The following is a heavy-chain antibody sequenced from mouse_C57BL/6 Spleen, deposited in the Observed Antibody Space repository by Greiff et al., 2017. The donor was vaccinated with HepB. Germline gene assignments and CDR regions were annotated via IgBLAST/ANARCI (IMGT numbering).Heavy chain of an antibody. CDR1: GYSITSGYY. CDR2: ISYDGSN. D-gene: IGHD2-5*01. Sequence: DVKLQVSGPGLVKPSQSLSLTCSVTGYSITSGYYWNWIRQFPGNKLEWMGYISYDGSNNYNPSLKNRISITRDTSKNQFFLKLNSVTTEDTATYYCAREGDCYSSYQAIDYWAQGTS. J-gene: IGHJ4*01. CDR3: AREGDCYSSYQAIDY. V-gene: IGHV3-6*01.